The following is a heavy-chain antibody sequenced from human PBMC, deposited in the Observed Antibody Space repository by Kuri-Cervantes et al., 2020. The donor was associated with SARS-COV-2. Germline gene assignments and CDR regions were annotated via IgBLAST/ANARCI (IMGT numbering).Heavy chain of an antibody. Sequence: LSLTCAASGFTVSSNYMSWVRQAPGKGLEWVSVIYSGGSTYYADSVKGRFTISRDNSKNTLYLQMNSLRAEDTAVYYCARWGGSSWYQKYYYYMDVWSKGTTVTVSS. D-gene: IGHD6-13*01. CDR2: IYSGGST. J-gene: IGHJ6*03. CDR1: GFTVSSNY. V-gene: IGHV3-53*01. CDR3: ARWGGSSWYQKYYYYMDV.